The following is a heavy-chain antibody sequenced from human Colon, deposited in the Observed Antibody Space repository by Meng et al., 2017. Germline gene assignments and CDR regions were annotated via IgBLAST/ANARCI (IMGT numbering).Heavy chain of an antibody. CDR2: INHSGST. V-gene: IGHV4-34*01. D-gene: IGHD5-12*01. CDR3: ARGRYSGYLP. J-gene: IGHJ5*02. Sequence: VQLQRGCVGLLKPSGTLGLPTGGYGGSCSGYYSRWIRQPPGKGMEWIGEINHSGSTNYNPSLKVRDTISVDTSKNQFSLALSSVTASDTAVYYCARGRYSGYLPWGQGTLVTVSS. CDR1: GGSCSGYY.